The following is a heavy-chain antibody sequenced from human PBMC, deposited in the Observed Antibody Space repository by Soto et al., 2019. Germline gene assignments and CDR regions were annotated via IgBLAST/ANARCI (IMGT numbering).Heavy chain of an antibody. J-gene: IGHJ6*02. CDR1: GYALTSYG. CDR2: ISPYNGNR. V-gene: IGHV1-18*01. Sequence: QVQLVQSGAEVQKPGASVKVSCRASGYALTSYGITWVRQAPGQGLEWLGWISPYNGNRNYAQNLQGRVTMTTDTSTSTAYMELRSLRSDDTAVYYCARPQLPDSYFYGMDVWGQGTTVTVSS. CDR3: ARPQLPDSYFYGMDV. D-gene: IGHD6-19*01.